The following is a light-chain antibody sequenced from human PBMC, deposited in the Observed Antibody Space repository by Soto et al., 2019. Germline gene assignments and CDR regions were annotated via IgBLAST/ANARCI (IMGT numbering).Light chain of an antibody. CDR1: QSLLHRNGYNY. J-gene: IGKJ4*01. CDR2: LCS. V-gene: IGKV2-28*01. Sequence: DIVMTQSPLSLPVTPGEPASISCRSSQSLLHRNGYNYLDWYLQKPGQSPQPLIYLCSNRASGVPDRFSGSGSGTDFTLKISRVEAEDVGVYYCMQALQTPTFGGGTKVEIK. CDR3: MQALQTPT.